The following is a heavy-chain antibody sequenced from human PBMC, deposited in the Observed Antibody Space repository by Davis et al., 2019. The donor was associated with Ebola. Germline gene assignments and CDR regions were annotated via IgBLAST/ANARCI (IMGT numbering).Heavy chain of an antibody. D-gene: IGHD2-15*01. J-gene: IGHJ4*02. CDR3: AGGPFGVVVVAATDY. Sequence: ASVKVSCKASGYTFTSYGISWVRQAPGQGLEWMGWISAYNGNTNYAQKLQGRVTMTTDTSTSTAYMELRSLRSEDTAVYYCAGGPFGVVVVAATDYWGQGTLVTVSS. CDR2: ISAYNGNT. V-gene: IGHV1-18*01. CDR1: GYTFTSYG.